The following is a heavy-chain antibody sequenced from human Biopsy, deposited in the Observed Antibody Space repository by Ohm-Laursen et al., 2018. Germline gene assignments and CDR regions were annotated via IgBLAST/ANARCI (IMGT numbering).Heavy chain of an antibody. CDR2: IFYRGST. D-gene: IGHD3-22*01. CDR1: GGSISNNNYY. CDR3: ARDYDTSGYYYVS. Sequence: PSETLSLTCAVSGGSISNNNYYWGWIRQPPGKGLEWIGSIFYRGSTHYKPSLKSRVNISVDTSKNQFSLKLNSLTAADTAVYYCARDYDTSGYYYVSWGQGTLVTVSS. J-gene: IGHJ5*02. V-gene: IGHV4-39*01.